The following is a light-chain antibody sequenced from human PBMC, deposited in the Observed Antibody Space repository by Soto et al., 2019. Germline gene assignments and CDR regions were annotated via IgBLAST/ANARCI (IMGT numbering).Light chain of an antibody. J-gene: IGLJ1*01. Sequence: QSVLTQPPSVSGAPGQRVTISCTGSSXNIGAGYDVHWYQQLPGTAPKLLIYGSRTRPSGVPDRFSGSKSGTSASLAITGLQAEDEADYYCQSYDGSLSGSYVFGTGTKVTVL. V-gene: IGLV1-40*01. CDR2: GSR. CDR1: SXNIGAGYD. CDR3: QSYDGSLSGSYV.